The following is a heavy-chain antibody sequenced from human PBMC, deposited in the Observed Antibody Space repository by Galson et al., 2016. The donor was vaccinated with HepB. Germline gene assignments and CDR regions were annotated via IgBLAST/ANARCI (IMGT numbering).Heavy chain of an antibody. CDR1: GFTFSSYA. CDR2: VSGSGDNT. Sequence: SLRLSCAASGFTFSSYAMVWVRQAPGKGLEWVSAVSGSGDNTYYADSVKGRFTISRDNSRNTVYVQINSLRAEDTAIYYCTMISWSTSSGFGFWGQGTRVTVSS. J-gene: IGHJ4*02. CDR3: TMISWSTSSGFGF. D-gene: IGHD3-22*01. V-gene: IGHV3-23*01.